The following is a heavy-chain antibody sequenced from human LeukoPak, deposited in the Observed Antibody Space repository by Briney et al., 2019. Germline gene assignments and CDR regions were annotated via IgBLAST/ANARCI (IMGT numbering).Heavy chain of an antibody. CDR2: IFKGVST. CDR3: ALRNFGIGFHI. CDR1: GASMSSGDYH. J-gene: IGHJ3*02. Sequence: PSETLSLTCSVSGASMSSGDYHWTWLRQPAGKGPEWIGRIFKGVSTNYNPSLKSRATISRDTSKNQFSLDLTSVTAADTAVYYCALRNFGIGFHIWGQGTLVTVSS. V-gene: IGHV4-61*02. D-gene: IGHD3-9*01.